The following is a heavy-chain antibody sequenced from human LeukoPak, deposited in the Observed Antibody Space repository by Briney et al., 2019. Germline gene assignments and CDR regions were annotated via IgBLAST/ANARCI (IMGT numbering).Heavy chain of an antibody. D-gene: IGHD3-9*01. CDR3: AKDYDILTGYYGSPDAFDI. J-gene: IGHJ3*02. CDR1: GFTFSSYS. Sequence: GGSLRLSCAASGFTFSSYSMNWVRQAPGKGLEWVSSISSSSSYINYADSVKGRFTISRDNAKNSLYLQMNSLRAEDTAVYYCAKDYDILTGYYGSPDAFDIWGQGTMVTVSS. CDR2: ISSSSSYI. V-gene: IGHV3-21*04.